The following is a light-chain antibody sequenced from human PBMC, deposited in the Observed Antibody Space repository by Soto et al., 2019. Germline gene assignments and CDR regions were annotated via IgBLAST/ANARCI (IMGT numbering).Light chain of an antibody. CDR3: SSYTSSSTPWV. Sequence: QSALTQPASVSGSPGQSITISCIGTSSDVGGYNFVSWYQQHPGKAPKLMIYEVSNRPSGVSNRFSGSKSGNTASLTISGLQAEDEADYYCSSYTSSSTPWVFGGGTQLTVL. CDR2: EVS. V-gene: IGLV2-14*01. J-gene: IGLJ3*02. CDR1: SSDVGGYNF.